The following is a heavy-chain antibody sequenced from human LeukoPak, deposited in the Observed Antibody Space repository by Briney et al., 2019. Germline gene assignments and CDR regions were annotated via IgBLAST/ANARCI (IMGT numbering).Heavy chain of an antibody. V-gene: IGHV3-53*01. Sequence: GGSLRLSCAASGDIFSTFAMSWVRQAPGRGLEWVSGISTISSTFYTDSVKGRFTMSRDNSKNTLYLQMNSLRAEDTAVYYCARDGGLAFDIWGQGTMVTVSS. D-gene: IGHD3-10*01. CDR1: GDIFSTFA. CDR3: ARDGGLAFDI. CDR2: ISTISST. J-gene: IGHJ3*02.